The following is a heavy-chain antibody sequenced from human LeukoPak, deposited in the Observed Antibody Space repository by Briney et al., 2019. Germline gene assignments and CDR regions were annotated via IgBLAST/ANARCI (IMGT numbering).Heavy chain of an antibody. V-gene: IGHV1-69*13. CDR2: IIPIFGTA. CDR3: ARAALDIVVVPAAIHYYMDV. Sequence: ASVTVSCKASGGTFSSYAISWVRQAPGQGLEWMGGIIPIFGTANYAQKFQGRVTITADESTSTAYMELSSLRSEDTAVYYCARAALDIVVVPAAIHYYMDVWGKGTTVTISS. D-gene: IGHD2-2*03. J-gene: IGHJ6*03. CDR1: GGTFSSYA.